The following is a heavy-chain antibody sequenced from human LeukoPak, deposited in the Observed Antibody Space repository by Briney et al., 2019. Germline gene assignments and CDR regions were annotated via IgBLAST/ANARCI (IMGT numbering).Heavy chain of an antibody. CDR1: GFTFTSYW. CDR3: ADPDSG. D-gene: IGHD6-19*01. J-gene: IGHJ4*02. CDR2: ITPDGSQK. V-gene: IGHV3-7*01. Sequence: GGSLRLSCAASGFTFTSYWMSWVRQAPGKGLEWVANITPDGSQKYYVDSVRGRFTISRDNGKNSLYLQMNSLRAEDTAVYYCADPDSGWGQGTLVTVSS.